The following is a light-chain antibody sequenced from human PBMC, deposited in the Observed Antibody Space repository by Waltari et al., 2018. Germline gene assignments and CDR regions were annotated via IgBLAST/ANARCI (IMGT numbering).Light chain of an antibody. J-gene: IGLJ2*01. Sequence: QAALTQPPSVSESPGPSVTIPCTGTSSDIGGSDYVSWYQQHPGKAPKLMIYDVSKRPSGVSDRFSGSKSGNTASLTISGLQAEDEADYYCSSYAGSNTWVFGGGTRLTVL. CDR3: SSYAGSNTWV. CDR1: SSDIGGSDY. V-gene: IGLV2-11*01. CDR2: DVS.